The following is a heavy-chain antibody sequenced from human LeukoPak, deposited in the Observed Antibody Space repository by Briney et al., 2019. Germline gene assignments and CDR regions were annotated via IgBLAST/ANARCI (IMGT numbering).Heavy chain of an antibody. J-gene: IGHJ4*02. V-gene: IGHV3-7*01. CDR1: GFTVSSNY. D-gene: IGHD6-6*01. CDR3: ARDGIFESGSSDY. Sequence: GGSLRLSCAASGFTVSSNYMSWVRQAPGKGLEWVANIKQDGSEKYYVDSVKGRFTISRDNAKNSLYLQMNSLRAEDTAVYYCARDGIFESGSSDYWGQGTLVTVSS. CDR2: IKQDGSEK.